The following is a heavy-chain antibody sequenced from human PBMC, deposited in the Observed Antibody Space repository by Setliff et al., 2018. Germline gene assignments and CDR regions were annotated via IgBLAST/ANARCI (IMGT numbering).Heavy chain of an antibody. CDR1: GFTFNTYA. CDR2: ISDTALGI. V-gene: IGHV3-23*01. D-gene: IGHD6-13*01. CDR3: VKDVVGYSSTWPKRDYFDY. Sequence: GGSLRLSCAASGFTFNTYATSWVRQPPGKGLEWVSSISDTALGIYYADSVRGRFTISRDNSEKTLYLQMNSLRAEDTAVYYCVKDVVGYSSTWPKRDYFDYWGQGTLVTVSS. J-gene: IGHJ4*02.